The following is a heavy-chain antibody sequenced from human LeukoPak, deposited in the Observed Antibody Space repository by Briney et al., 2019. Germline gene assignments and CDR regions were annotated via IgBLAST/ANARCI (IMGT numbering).Heavy chain of an antibody. D-gene: IGHD1-26*01. J-gene: IGHJ4*02. CDR3: ARDGTGATPFDY. CDR1: GYTFTGYY. Sequence: ASVKVSCKXSGYTFTGYYMHWVRQAPGQGLEWMGWINPNSGGTNYAQKFQGRVTMTRDTSISTAYMELSRLRSDDTAVYYCARDGTGATPFDYWGPGTLVTVSS. V-gene: IGHV1-2*02. CDR2: INPNSGGT.